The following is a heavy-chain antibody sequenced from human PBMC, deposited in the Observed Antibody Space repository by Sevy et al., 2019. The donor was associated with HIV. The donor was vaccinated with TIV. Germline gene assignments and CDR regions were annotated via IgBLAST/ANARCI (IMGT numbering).Heavy chain of an antibody. CDR1: GFTFSSYA. V-gene: IGHV3-23*01. Sequence: GGSLRLSCAASGFTFSSYAMSWVRQAPGKGLEWVSAISGSGGSTYYADSVKGRFTISRDNSKNTLYLQMNSLRAEDTAXYYCAKEFNYYDSSGYYNKTFSTISHYYHYYGMDVWGQGTTVTVSS. CDR2: ISGSGGST. CDR3: AKEFNYYDSSGYYNKTFSTISHYYHYYGMDV. J-gene: IGHJ6*02. D-gene: IGHD3-22*01.